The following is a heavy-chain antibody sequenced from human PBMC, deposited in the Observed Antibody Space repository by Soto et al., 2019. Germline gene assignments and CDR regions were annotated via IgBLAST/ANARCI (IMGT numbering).Heavy chain of an antibody. CDR2: IYYSGST. V-gene: IGHV4-39*01. CDR1: GGSISSSSYY. Sequence: SETLSLTCTVSGGSISSSSYYWGWIRQPPGKGLEWIGSIYYSGSTYYNPSLKSRVTISVDTSKNQFSLKLSSVTAADTAVYYCARGYYDILTGYYNPFDYWGQGTLVTVSS. J-gene: IGHJ4*02. CDR3: ARGYYDILTGYYNPFDY. D-gene: IGHD3-9*01.